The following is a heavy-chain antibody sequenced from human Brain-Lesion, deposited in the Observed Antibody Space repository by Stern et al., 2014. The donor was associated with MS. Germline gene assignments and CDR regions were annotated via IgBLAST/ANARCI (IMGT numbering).Heavy chain of an antibody. D-gene: IGHD5-18*01. V-gene: IGHV1-69*06. CDR3: AKDGPALVTNWFDP. CDR2: IIPIFGSP. CDR1: GGTFGTYP. Sequence: VQLVESGPEVKKPGSSVQVSCKASGGTFGTYPITWLRQAPGQGLEWMGRIIPIFGSPNYAQKFQGRVTITPDRSTTTVYMKLSSLKSDDAAVYYCAKDGPALVTNWFDPWGRGTLVTVSS. J-gene: IGHJ5*02.